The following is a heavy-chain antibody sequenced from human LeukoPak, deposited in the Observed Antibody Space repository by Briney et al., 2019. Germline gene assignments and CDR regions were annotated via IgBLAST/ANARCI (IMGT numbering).Heavy chain of an antibody. CDR3: ARVSGWYWFDN. Sequence: GGSLRLSCAASGFTFGTYAMHWVRQAPGKGLEYASAISSNGRITYYADSVKGRFTISRDNSKNILYLQMGSLRTEDTAVYYCARVSGWYWFDNWGQGTLVTVSS. V-gene: IGHV3-64*02. CDR1: GFTFGTYA. CDR2: ISSNGRIT. D-gene: IGHD6-19*01. J-gene: IGHJ4*02.